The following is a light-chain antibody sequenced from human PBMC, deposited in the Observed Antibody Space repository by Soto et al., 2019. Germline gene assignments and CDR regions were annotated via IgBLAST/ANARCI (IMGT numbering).Light chain of an antibody. V-gene: IGKV3-15*01. CDR1: QSVGGD. CDR2: GAS. CDR3: QQRSSWGFT. J-gene: IGKJ3*01. Sequence: ERVMTQSPATLSVSPGERATLSCRASQSVGGDLAWYQQKPGQAPRLLIYGASSRAPGIPDRFSGSGSGADFTLTISSLEPEDFAVYSCQQRSSWGFTFGPGAKVDIK.